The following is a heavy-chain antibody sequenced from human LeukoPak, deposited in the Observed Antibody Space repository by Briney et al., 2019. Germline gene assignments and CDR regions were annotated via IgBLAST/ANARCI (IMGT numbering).Heavy chain of an antibody. CDR2: INSSSSYI. D-gene: IGHD3/OR15-3a*01. Sequence: GGSLRLSCAASGFTFSSHSMNWVRQAPGKGLEWVSSINSSSSYIYYADSVKGRFTISRDNAKNSLYLQMNSLRAEDTAVYYCARDPTGYYTPRPDFDYWGQGTLVTVSS. V-gene: IGHV3-21*01. J-gene: IGHJ4*02. CDR1: GFTFSSHS. CDR3: ARDPTGYYTPRPDFDY.